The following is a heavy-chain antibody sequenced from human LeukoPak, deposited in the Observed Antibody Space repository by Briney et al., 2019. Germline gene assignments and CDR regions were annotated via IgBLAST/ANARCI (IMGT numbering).Heavy chain of an antibody. V-gene: IGHV1-2*02. D-gene: IGHD1-26*01. Sequence: ASVKVSCKASGYTFTGYYMHWVRQAPGQGLEWMGWINPNSGGTNYAQKFQGRVTMTRDTSISTAYMELSRLRSEDTAVYYCAGGVGATTSPFDYWGQGTLVTVSS. CDR2: INPNSGGT. J-gene: IGHJ4*02. CDR3: AGGVGATTSPFDY. CDR1: GYTFTGYY.